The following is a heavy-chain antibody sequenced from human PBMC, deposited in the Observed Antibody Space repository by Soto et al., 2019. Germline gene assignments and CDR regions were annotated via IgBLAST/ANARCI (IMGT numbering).Heavy chain of an antibody. J-gene: IGHJ4*02. CDR3: AHRLDHSYFDY. CDR1: GFSLRTSGVG. V-gene: IGHV2-5*02. D-gene: IGHD3-9*01. Sequence: QITLKESGPPLVKPTQTLTLTCTLSGFSLRTSGVGVGWIRQPPGEALECLAVIYWDDDKRYSPSLRSRLTITRDTSKDQVVLTLTNMDPVDTGTYYCAHRLDHSYFDYWGQGILVTVSS. CDR2: IYWDDDK.